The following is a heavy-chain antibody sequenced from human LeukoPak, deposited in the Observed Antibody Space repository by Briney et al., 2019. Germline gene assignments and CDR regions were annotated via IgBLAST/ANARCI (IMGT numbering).Heavy chain of an antibody. CDR3: ARDIVVVVAANEGYNWFDP. CDR1: GGSISSYY. V-gene: IGHV4-4*07. D-gene: IGHD2-15*01. Sequence: SETLSLTCTVSGGSISSYYWSWIRQPAGKGLEWIGRIYTSGSTNYNPSLKSRVTMSVDTSKNQFSLKLSSVTAADTAVYYCARDIVVVVAANEGYNWFDPWGQGTLVTVSS. J-gene: IGHJ5*02. CDR2: IYTSGST.